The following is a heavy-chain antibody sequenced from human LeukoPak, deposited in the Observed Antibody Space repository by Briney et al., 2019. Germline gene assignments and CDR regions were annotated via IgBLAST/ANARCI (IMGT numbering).Heavy chain of an antibody. Sequence: GGSLRLSCAASGFMFSSYSMNWVRQAPGKGLEWVASISYTSTYIFYADSLKGRFTISRDNTENSLYLQVNSLRAEDTAVYYCARYGADCFDYWGQGTLVTVSS. J-gene: IGHJ4*02. CDR2: ISYTSTYI. V-gene: IGHV3-21*01. CDR1: GFMFSSYS. D-gene: IGHD4/OR15-4a*01. CDR3: ARYGADCFDY.